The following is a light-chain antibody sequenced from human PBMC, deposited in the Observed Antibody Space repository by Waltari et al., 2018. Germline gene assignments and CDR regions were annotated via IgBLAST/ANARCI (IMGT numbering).Light chain of an antibody. V-gene: IGLV2-14*01. CDR2: EVS. Sequence: QSALTQPASVSGSPGQSITISCTGTSSHIGGYNYVSWYQHHPGKAPKLMIYEVSNRPSGVSNRFSGSKSGNTASLTISGLQAEDEADYYCSSYTSSTTPVFGGGTKLTVL. CDR1: SSHIGGYNY. J-gene: IGLJ3*02. CDR3: SSYTSSTTPV.